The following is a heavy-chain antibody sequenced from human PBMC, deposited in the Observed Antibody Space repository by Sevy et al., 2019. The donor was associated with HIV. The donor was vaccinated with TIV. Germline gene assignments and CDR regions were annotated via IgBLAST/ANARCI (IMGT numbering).Heavy chain of an antibody. J-gene: IGHJ5*01. CDR1: GLTVSNAW. Sequence: GGCLRLSCAASGLTVSNAWMNWVRQAPGKGLEWVGRIKSNSDGGTRDLAAPVKGRVSISRDASRNTVSLEISSLKIDDTGMYYCAAGMGKSDFDSWGQGTLVLVSS. V-gene: IGHV3-15*01. CDR3: AAGMGKSDFDS. D-gene: IGHD2-8*01. CDR2: IKSNSDGGTR.